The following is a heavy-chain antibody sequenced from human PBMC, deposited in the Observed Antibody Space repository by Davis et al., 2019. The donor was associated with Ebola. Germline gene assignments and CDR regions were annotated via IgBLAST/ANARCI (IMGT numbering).Heavy chain of an antibody. Sequence: GESLKISCEASGLTFRTYWMSWVRQAQGKGLEWVASIKQDGSAKHYVESVRGRFTISRDNAKNSLYLQMNSLRAEDTAVYYCASPPEDSSGPWGQGTLVTVSS. J-gene: IGHJ4*02. CDR1: GLTFRTYW. D-gene: IGHD3-22*01. CDR3: ASPPEDSSGP. CDR2: IKQDGSAK. V-gene: IGHV3-7*01.